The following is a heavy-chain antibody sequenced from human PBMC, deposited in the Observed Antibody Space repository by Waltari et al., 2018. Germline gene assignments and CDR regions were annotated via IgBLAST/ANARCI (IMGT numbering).Heavy chain of an antibody. CDR3: ARGPLRYFDRNYYGMDV. CDR1: GGSFSGYY. D-gene: IGHD3-9*01. Sequence: QVQLQQWGAGLLKPSETLSLTCAVYGGSFSGYYWSWIRQPPGKGLEWNGEINHSGSTNYNPSLKSRVTISVDTSKNQFSLKLSSVTAADTAVYYCARGPLRYFDRNYYGMDVWAKGPRSPSP. J-gene: IGHJ6*02. V-gene: IGHV4-34*01. CDR2: INHSGST.